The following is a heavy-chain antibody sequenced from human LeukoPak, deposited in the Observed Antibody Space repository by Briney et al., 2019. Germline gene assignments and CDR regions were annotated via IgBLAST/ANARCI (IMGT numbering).Heavy chain of an antibody. CDR3: ARGSSQWQLLTQVAY. V-gene: IGHV3-23*01. CDR1: GFTFSSYT. Sequence: PGGSLRLSCAASGFTFSSYTFNWVRQAPGKGLEWVSTISGGTGTTYYADSVKGRFTISGDNSKNTLYLQMNSLRADDTAVYYCARGSSQWQLLTQVAYWGQGALVTVSS. CDR2: ISGGTGTT. J-gene: IGHJ4*02. D-gene: IGHD1-26*01.